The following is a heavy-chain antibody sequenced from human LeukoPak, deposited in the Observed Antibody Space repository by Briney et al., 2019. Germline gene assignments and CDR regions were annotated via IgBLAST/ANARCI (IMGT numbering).Heavy chain of an antibody. V-gene: IGHV1-8*01. CDR3: AWLDILTGYSSDY. Sequence: GASVKVSCKASGYTFTSYDINWVRQATGLGLEWIGWMNPNSGNTGYAQKFQGRVTMTRNTSISTAYMELSSLRSEDTAVYYCAWLDILTGYSSDYWGQGTLVTVSS. D-gene: IGHD3-9*01. CDR1: GYTFTSYD. J-gene: IGHJ4*02. CDR2: MNPNSGNT.